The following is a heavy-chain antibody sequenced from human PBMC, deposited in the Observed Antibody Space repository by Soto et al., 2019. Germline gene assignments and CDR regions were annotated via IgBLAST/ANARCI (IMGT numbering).Heavy chain of an antibody. CDR2: IYYSGST. CDR3: ASSGWWYFDY. D-gene: IGHD6-19*01. J-gene: IGHJ4*02. Sequence: SETLSLTCTVSGGSISSYYWSWIRQPPGKGLEWIGYIYYSGSTNYNPSLKSRVTISVDTSKNQFSLKLSSVTAADTAVYYCASSGWWYFDYWGQGTLVTVSS. V-gene: IGHV4-59*08. CDR1: GGSISSYY.